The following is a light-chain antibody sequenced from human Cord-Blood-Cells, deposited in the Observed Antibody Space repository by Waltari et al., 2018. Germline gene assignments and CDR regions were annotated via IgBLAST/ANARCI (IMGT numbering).Light chain of an antibody. J-gene: IGKJ1*01. CDR3: QKYNSAGT. Sequence: DIQMTQSPSSLSASVGDRVTITCRASQGISNYLAWYQQKPGKVPKLLIYAASTLQSGVPSRFSGSGSGTDFTLTISSLQPEDVATYYCQKYNSAGTFGQGTKEEIK. CDR1: QGISNY. CDR2: AAS. V-gene: IGKV1-27*01.